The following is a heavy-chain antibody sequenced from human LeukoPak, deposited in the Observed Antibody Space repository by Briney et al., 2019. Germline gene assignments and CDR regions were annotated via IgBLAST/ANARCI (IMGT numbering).Heavy chain of an antibody. Sequence: ESGPTLVDLPDTRRLTCTWWTIALTSSVVDLAWICQPSEPCLACLLLICFIAYVRYNPTLKSRLTITKDTSKNQVVLTMTNMDPVDTATYYCARSLFQLPSRRGWELYLFDNWGQGILVTVSS. CDR1: TIALTSSVVD. CDR2: ICFIAYV. V-gene: IGHV2-5*01. J-gene: IGHJ4*02. D-gene: IGHD1-26*01. CDR3: ARSLFQLPSRRGWELYLFDN.